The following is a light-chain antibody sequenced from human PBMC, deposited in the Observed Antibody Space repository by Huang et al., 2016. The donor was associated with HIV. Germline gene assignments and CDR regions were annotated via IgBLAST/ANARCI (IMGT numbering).Light chain of an antibody. V-gene: IGKV1-39*01. CDR1: QSISSS. CDR3: RQTYSTLWT. CDR2: ATS. J-gene: IGKJ1*01. Sequence: DIQMTQSPSSLSASIGDRVTITCRASQSISSSLNWYQQKPGTSPKLLIYATSTLQSGVPSRFSGSGSGTDFTLTSSSLQPEDFATYFCRQTYSTLWTFGQGTKVEIK.